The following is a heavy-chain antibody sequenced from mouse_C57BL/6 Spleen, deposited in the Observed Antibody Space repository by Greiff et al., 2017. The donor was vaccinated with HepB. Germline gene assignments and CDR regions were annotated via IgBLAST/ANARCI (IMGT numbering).Heavy chain of an antibody. D-gene: IGHD2-10*02. CDR3: AREGYGIFFDY. J-gene: IGHJ2*01. Sequence: VQLQQSGAELARPGASVKMSCKASGYTFTSYTMHWVKQRPGQGLEWIGYINPSSGYTKYNQKFKDKATLTADKSSSTAYMQLSSLTSEDSAVYYCAREGYGIFFDYWGQGTTLTVSS. V-gene: IGHV1-4*01. CDR2: INPSSGYT. CDR1: GYTFTSYT.